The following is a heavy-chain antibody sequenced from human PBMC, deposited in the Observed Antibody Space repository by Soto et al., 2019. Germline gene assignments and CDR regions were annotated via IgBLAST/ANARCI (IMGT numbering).Heavy chain of an antibody. CDR3: ARNGALDY. D-gene: IGHD2-8*01. J-gene: IGHJ4*02. CDR1: GGSIISGDYY. CDR2: ILYSGTT. V-gene: IGHV4-30-4*01. Sequence: QVQLQESGPGLGKPSQTLSLTCTVSGGSIISGDYYWSWIRQPPGKGLEWIGYILYSGTTNYNPPLDSRLTISVDTSKNQFSLKLTSVTAADTAVYYCARNGALDYWGRGTLVNVSS.